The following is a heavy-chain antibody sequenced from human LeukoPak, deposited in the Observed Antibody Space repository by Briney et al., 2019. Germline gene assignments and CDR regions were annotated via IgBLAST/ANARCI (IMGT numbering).Heavy chain of an antibody. Sequence: ASVKVSCKASGYTFTGYYMHWVRQAPGQGLEWMGWINPNSGGTNYAQKFQGWVTMTRDTSISTAYMELSRLRSDDTAVYYCARDRSPTYSSGWYQDAFDIWGQGTMATVSS. CDR3: ARDRSPTYSSGWYQDAFDI. V-gene: IGHV1-2*04. J-gene: IGHJ3*02. CDR1: GYTFTGYY. CDR2: INPNSGGT. D-gene: IGHD6-19*01.